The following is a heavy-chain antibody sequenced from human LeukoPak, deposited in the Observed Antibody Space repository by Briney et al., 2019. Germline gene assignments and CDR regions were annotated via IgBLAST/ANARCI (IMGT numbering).Heavy chain of an antibody. D-gene: IGHD3-9*01. CDR2: INPNSGGT. V-gene: IGHV1-2*02. J-gene: IGHJ4*02. CDR3: ARVADILPDY. CDR1: GYTFTGYY. Sequence: ASVKVSCKASGYTFTGYYMHWVRQAPGQGLEWMGWINPNSGGTNYAQKFQGRVTMTRNTSISTAYMELSSLRSEDTAVYYCARVADILPDYWGQGTLVTVSS.